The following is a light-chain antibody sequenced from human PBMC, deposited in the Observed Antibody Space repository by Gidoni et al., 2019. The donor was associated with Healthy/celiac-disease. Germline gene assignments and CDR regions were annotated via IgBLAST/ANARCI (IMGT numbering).Light chain of an antibody. V-gene: IGKV2-30*01. CDR2: KVS. J-gene: IGKJ1*01. CDR3: MQRYTCL. Sequence: DVVMTQSPLSLPVTLGQPASISCRSSQSLVYSDGNTYLNWFQQRPGQSPRRLIYKVSNRDSVVPDRFSGSGSGTDFTLKISRVEAEDVGVYYCMQRYTCLFGQGTKVEIK. CDR1: QSLVYSDGNTY.